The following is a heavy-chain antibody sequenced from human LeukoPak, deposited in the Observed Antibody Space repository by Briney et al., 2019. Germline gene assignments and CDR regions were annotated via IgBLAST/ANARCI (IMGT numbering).Heavy chain of an antibody. D-gene: IGHD1-20*01. CDR2: IYPGDSDT. CDR3: ARQDSGNITGTAYYGMDV. CDR1: AYSFISDW. J-gene: IGHJ6*02. Sequence: PGESLQSSCWVSAYSFISDWISWWGQMPAKGLEWMGIIYPGDSDTRYCPSFQGQVTISADKSRSTAYLQWSSLKASNTAMYYCARQDSGNITGTAYYGMDVWGQGTTVTVSS. V-gene: IGHV5-51*01.